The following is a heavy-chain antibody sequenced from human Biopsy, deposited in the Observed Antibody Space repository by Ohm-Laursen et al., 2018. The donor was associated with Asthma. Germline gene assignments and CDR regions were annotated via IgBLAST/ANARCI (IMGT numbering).Heavy chain of an antibody. D-gene: IGHD5-12*01. CDR2: THYSGST. Sequence: SETLSLTCTVSGASIRGSGSYWAWIRQAPGKGPEWIGTTHYSGSTFYKPSLRSRVTMSLDTSTTQFSLRLRSVTATDTAVYYCASPVNRAFGGYEWAAVFDYWGQGILVTVSS. CDR1: GASIRGSGSY. V-gene: IGHV4-39*01. CDR3: ASPVNRAFGGYEWAAVFDY. J-gene: IGHJ4*02.